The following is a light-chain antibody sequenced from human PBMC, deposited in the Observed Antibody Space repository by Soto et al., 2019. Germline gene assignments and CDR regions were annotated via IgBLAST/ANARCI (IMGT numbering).Light chain of an antibody. CDR3: SSSATSNTLV. CDR1: SSDVGNNNY. V-gene: IGLV2-14*01. Sequence: QSVLTQPASVSGSPGQSITISCTGTSSDVGNNNYVSWYQQHPGKAPKLMIFEVSDRPSGISNRFSGSKSGNTASLTISGLQSEDEADYYCSSSATSNTLVFGTGTKVTVL. CDR2: EVS. J-gene: IGLJ1*01.